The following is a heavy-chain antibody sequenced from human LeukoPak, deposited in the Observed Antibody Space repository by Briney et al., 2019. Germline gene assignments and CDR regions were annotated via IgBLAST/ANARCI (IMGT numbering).Heavy chain of an antibody. CDR3: ARVLSAANAADY. J-gene: IGHJ4*02. D-gene: IGHD6-13*01. V-gene: IGHV4-30-4*08. CDR2: IYYSGST. Sequence: TLSLTCTVSGGSISSGDYYWSWIRQPPGTGLEWIGYIYYSGSTYYNPSLKSRVTISVDTSKNQFSLKLSSVTAADTAVYYCARVLSAANAADYWGQGTLVTVSS. CDR1: GGSISSGDYY.